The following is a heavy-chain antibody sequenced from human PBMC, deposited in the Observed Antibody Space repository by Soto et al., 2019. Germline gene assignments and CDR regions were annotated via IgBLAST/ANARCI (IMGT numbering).Heavy chain of an antibody. CDR2: IWSDGTKK. J-gene: IGHJ4*02. V-gene: IGHV3-33*01. Sequence: QVQLVESGGGVVQPGRSVRLSCVASGFTFSTYGVHWVRQAPGKGLEWVAVIWSDGTKKYYADSVKGRFTISRDNSKNTMYLQMNSLRGEDTAVYYCARGSQNLFTMIRGVDTLHFDYWGQGTLVTVSS. CDR3: ARGSQNLFTMIRGVDTLHFDY. CDR1: GFTFSTYG. D-gene: IGHD3-10*01.